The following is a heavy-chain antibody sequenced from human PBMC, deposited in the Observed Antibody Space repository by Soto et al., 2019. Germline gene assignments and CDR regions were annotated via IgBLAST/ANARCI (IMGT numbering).Heavy chain of an antibody. CDR3: ANEGGHYDFWIPLDY. CDR1: GFTFSSYG. V-gene: IGHV3-30*18. CDR2: ISYDGSNK. D-gene: IGHD3-3*01. J-gene: IGHJ4*02. Sequence: GGSLRLSCAASGFTFSSYGMHWVRQAPGKGLEWVAVISYDGSNKYYVDSVKGRFTISRDNSKNTLYLQMNSLRAEDTAVYYCANEGGHYDFWIPLDYWGQGTLVTVSS.